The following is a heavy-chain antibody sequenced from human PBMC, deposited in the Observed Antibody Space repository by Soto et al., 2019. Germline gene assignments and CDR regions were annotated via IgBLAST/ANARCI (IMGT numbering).Heavy chain of an antibody. CDR2: TTNSGSSS. CDR1: GFTFSRNS. V-gene: IGHV3-23*01. Sequence: EVQLLESGGDLVQPGGSLRLSCAASGFTFSRNSMAWVRQAPGRGLEWVSSTTNSGSSSYYADSVRGRFTISRDNSKNKLYLQRNSLRVEDTAVYHGVILALGKFDYWGQGTLVIVSS. D-gene: IGHD1-26*01. J-gene: IGHJ4*02. CDR3: VILALGKFDY.